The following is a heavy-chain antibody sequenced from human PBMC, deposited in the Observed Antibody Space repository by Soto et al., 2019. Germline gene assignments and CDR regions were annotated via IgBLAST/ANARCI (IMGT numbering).Heavy chain of an antibody. J-gene: IGHJ6*02. Sequence: EVQLVESGGGLVQPGESLRVSCAASGFTLSSYAMTWVRQAPGKGLEWLSYISSSGSVINYADPVKGRFTVSRDYAKNSLSLQMNSLSDEDTAVYYCARGGAVPGKRYFYGMDVWGQGNTVTVSS. D-gene: IGHD6-19*01. CDR3: ARGGAVPGKRYFYGMDV. CDR2: ISSSGSVI. CDR1: GFTLSSYA. V-gene: IGHV3-48*02.